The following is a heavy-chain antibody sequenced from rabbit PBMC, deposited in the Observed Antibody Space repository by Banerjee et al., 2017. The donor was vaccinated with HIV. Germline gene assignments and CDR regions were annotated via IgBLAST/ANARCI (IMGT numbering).Heavy chain of an antibody. CDR2: INTSSGNT. Sequence: QQQLEESGGGLVKPEGSLTITCTASGFSFSNKYVMCWVRQAPGKGLEWIACINTSSGNTVYASWAKGRFTISKTSSTTVTLQMTSLTAADTATYFCARAGNSYPDWLDLWGPGTLVTVS. CDR3: ARAGNSYPDWLDL. V-gene: IGHV1S45*01. CDR1: GFSFSNKYV. D-gene: IGHD8-1*01. J-gene: IGHJ5*01.